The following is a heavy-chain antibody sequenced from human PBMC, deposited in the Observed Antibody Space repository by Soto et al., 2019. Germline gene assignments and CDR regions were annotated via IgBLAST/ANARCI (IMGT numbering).Heavy chain of an antibody. D-gene: IGHD3-16*01. V-gene: IGHV3-74*01. CDR3: TSDTFGLRDT. Sequence: GGSLRLSCTASGFPFSHYWMHWVRQTPGKGLVWVSRINPVGTITNYADSVEGRFTISRDNADSALFLQMNSLSAEDTAIYYCTSDTFGLRDTWGQGTLVTVSS. CDR1: GFPFSHYW. CDR2: INPVGTIT. J-gene: IGHJ5*02.